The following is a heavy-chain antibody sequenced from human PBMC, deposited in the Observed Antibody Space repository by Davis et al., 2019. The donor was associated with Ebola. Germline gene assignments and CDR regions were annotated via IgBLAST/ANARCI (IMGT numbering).Heavy chain of an antibody. CDR1: GFTFSSYW. CDR3: ARGINVDIVATISDY. D-gene: IGHD5-12*01. V-gene: IGHV3-7*04. CDR2: IKQDGSEK. J-gene: IGHJ4*02. Sequence: PGGSLRLSCAASGFTFSSYWMSWVRQAPGKGLEWVANIKQDGSEKYYVDSVKGRFTISRDNAKNSLYLQMNSLRAEDTAVYYCARGINVDIVATISDYWGQGTLVTVSS.